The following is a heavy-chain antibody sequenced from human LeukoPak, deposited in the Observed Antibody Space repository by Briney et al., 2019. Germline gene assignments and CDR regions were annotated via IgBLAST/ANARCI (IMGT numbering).Heavy chain of an antibody. CDR1: GFTFSSYA. CDR3: ATSLDIISYFDY. J-gene: IGHJ4*02. D-gene: IGHD2-15*01. V-gene: IGHV3-23*01. CDR2: ISGSGGSA. Sequence: GGSLRLSCAASGFTFSSYAMSWVRQAPGKGLEWVSAISGSGGSAYYADSVKGRFTISRDNSKNTLYLQMNSLRAEDTAVYYCATSLDIISYFDYWGQGTLVTVSS.